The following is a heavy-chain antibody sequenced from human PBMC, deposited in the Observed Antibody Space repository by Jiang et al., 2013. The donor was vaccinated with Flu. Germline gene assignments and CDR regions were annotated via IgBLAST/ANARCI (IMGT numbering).Heavy chain of an antibody. V-gene: IGHV3-23*01. CDR1: GFTFSGYA. D-gene: IGHD1-26*01. J-gene: IGHJ4*02. CDR2: ISGTGGST. Sequence: SVQPGGSLRLSCAASGFTFSGYAMSWVRQAPGKGLEWVSTISGTGGSTYYADSVKGRFTISRDSSKNTLYLQMNSLRPEDTAIYYCAKDPWEGQDTRPFFRSYFDYWGQGTLVTVSS. CDR3: AKDPWEGQDTRPFFRSYFDY.